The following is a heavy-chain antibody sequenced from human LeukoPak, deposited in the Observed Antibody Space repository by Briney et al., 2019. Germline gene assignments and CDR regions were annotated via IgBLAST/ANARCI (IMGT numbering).Heavy chain of an antibody. CDR1: GGSISNYY. CDR3: ASTYRLGRSVAGTDGGWAFDI. CDR2: IYYSGST. J-gene: IGHJ3*02. D-gene: IGHD6-19*01. Sequence: SETLSLTCTVSGGSISNYYWSWIRQPPGKGLEWIGYIYYSGSTNYNPSLKSRVTISVDTSKKQFSLKLSSVTAADTAVYYCASTYRLGRSVAGTDGGWAFDIWGQGTMVTVSS. V-gene: IGHV4-59*01.